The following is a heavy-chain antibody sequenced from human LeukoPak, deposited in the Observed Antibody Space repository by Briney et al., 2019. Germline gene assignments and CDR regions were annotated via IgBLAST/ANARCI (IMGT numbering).Heavy chain of an antibody. CDR1: GYSISSDYF. Sequence: KPSETLSLTCTVSGYSISSDYFWGWIRQPPGKGLEWIGSIYTSGSTNYNPSLKSRVTMSVDTSKNQFSLKLSSVTAADTAVYYCARGWGYMDVWGKGTTVTVSS. J-gene: IGHJ6*03. CDR3: ARGWGYMDV. V-gene: IGHV4-38-2*02. D-gene: IGHD1-26*01. CDR2: IYTSGST.